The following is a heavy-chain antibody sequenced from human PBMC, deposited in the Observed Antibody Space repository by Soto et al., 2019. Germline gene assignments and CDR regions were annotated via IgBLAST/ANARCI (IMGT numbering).Heavy chain of an antibody. D-gene: IGHD6-19*01. CDR2: IGTAGDT. Sequence: GGSLRLSCAASGFTFSSYDMHWVRQATGKGLEWVSAIGTAGDTYYPGSVKGRFTISRENAKNSLYLQMNSLRAGDTAVYYCARGSSFVLSSGWYYGDVFAFDIWGQGTMVTVSS. CDR3: ARGSSFVLSSGWYYGDVFAFDI. CDR1: GFTFSSYD. V-gene: IGHV3-13*01. J-gene: IGHJ3*02.